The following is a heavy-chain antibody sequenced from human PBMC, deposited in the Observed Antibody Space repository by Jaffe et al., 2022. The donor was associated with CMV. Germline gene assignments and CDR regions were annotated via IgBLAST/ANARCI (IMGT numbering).Heavy chain of an antibody. V-gene: IGHV4-39*01. Sequence: QLQLQESGPGLVKPSETLSLTCTVSGGSVSTSTYYWGWIRQPPGKGLEWIGSIYYSGSTYDNPSLKSRVTIFVDTSKNQFTLKLGSVTAADTAVYYCAGVRYFYSYMDVWGRGTTVTVSS. J-gene: IGHJ6*03. CDR1: GGSVSTSTYY. D-gene: IGHD4-17*01. CDR3: AGVRYFYSYMDV. CDR2: IYYSGST.